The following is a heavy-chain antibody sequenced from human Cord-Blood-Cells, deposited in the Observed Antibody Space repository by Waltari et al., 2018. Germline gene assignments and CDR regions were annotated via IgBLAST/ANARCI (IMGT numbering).Heavy chain of an antibody. D-gene: IGHD3-10*01. CDR2: IYYSGGT. Sequence: QVQLQESGPGLVKPSETLSLTCTVSGGSVSSGSYYWSWIRQPPGKGLEWIGYIYYSGGTNYNPPLKSRVTISVDTSKNQFSRKLSSVTAADTAVYYCARGRGGVRGVLPNHNWFDPWGQGTLVTVSS. CDR1: GGSVSSGSYY. J-gene: IGHJ5*02. V-gene: IGHV4-61*01. CDR3: ARGRGGVRGVLPNHNWFDP.